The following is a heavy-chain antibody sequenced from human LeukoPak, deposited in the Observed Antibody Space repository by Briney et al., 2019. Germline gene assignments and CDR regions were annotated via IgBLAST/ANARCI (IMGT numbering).Heavy chain of an antibody. Sequence: PGGSLRLSGAASGSTFSGYAMSGVRQAPGKGLEWGSVSGGSGGSAYYADSVKGGFTISRPNSKTTLYLPMNSPRAQDTAVYHCAKHRDDYGDYGPFDYWGQGTLVTVSS. CDR1: GSTFSGYA. V-gene: IGHV3-23*01. D-gene: IGHD4-17*01. CDR3: AKHRDDYGDYGPFDY. CDR2: SGGSGGSA. J-gene: IGHJ4*02.